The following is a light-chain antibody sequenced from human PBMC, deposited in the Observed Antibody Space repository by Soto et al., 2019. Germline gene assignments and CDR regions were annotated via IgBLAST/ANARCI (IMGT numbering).Light chain of an antibody. CDR1: SSDIGSYDL. CDR3: CSFADFTYV. V-gene: IGLV2-23*02. Sequence: QCSLTEPASLSGSPGQSITISCTGTSSDIGSYDLVSWYQQHPGTAPKLIIYEVTKRPSGVSTRFSGSKSGNTASLTISGLQAVDEADYYCCSFADFTYVFGTGTKVTVL. CDR2: EVT. J-gene: IGLJ1*01.